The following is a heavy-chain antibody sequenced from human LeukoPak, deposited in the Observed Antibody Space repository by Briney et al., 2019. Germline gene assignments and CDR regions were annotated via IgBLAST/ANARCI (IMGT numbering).Heavy chain of an antibody. Sequence: KTGGSLRLSCAASGFTFSSYSMNWVRQAPWKGLEWVSSISSSSSYIYYADSVKGRFTISRDNAKNSLYLQMNSLRAGDTAVYYCARDRVAAALIDYWGQGTLVTVSS. CDR1: GFTFSSYS. V-gene: IGHV3-21*01. J-gene: IGHJ4*02. CDR2: ISSSSSYI. D-gene: IGHD6-13*01. CDR3: ARDRVAAALIDY.